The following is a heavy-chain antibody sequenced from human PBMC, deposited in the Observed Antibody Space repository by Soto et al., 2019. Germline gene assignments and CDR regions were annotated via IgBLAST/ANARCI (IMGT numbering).Heavy chain of an antibody. V-gene: IGHV4-39*01. CDR2: VYYAGNT. CDR3: ARLSTWSVYYVYHHFYMDL. CDR1: GGSIRTSSYY. Sequence: QLQLRESGPGLVKPSETLSLTCTVSGGSIRTSSYYWGWIRQPPGKGLEWIGNVYYAGNTYNNPYLKSRITISVDTSKNEFSLKLDSVTAADTAVYYCARLSTWSVYYVYHHFYMDLWGKGTTVTVSS. J-gene: IGHJ6*03. D-gene: IGHD3-3*01.